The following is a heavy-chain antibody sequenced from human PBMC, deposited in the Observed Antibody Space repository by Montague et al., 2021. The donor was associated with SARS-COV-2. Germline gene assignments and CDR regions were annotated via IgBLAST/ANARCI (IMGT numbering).Heavy chain of an antibody. J-gene: IGHJ6*02. D-gene: IGHD3-3*01. V-gene: IGHV4-59*12. CDR2: MYYSGST. CDR3: ARARGGTIVGVIGAYYGMDI. Sequence: SETLSLTCTVSGGSISNYYWSWIRQSPGKGLEWIAYMYYSGSTKYNPSLKSRATISVDTSKNQFSLTLSSMTAADTAVYYCARARGGTIVGVIGAYYGMDIWGQGTTVTVSS. CDR1: GGSISNYY.